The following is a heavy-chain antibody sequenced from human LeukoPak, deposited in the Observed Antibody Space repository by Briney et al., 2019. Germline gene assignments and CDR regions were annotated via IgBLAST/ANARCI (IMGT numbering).Heavy chain of an antibody. V-gene: IGHV3-49*04. CDR1: GFTFGDYA. D-gene: IGHD5-18*01. CDR2: IRSKANGGTT. Sequence: GGSLRLSCTASGFTFGDYAMSWVRQAPGKGRGGGGFIRSKANGGTTEYAASVKGRFTSSRDESKMIAYLQMNSLKNEDTAVYYCTRDRGYSYGYGDYWGQGTLVTVSS. J-gene: IGHJ4*02. CDR3: TRDRGYSYGYGDY.